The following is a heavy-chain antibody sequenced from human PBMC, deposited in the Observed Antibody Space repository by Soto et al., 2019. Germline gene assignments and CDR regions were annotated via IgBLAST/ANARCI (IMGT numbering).Heavy chain of an antibody. Sequence: QVQLVQSGAEVKKPGTSVKVSCKASGGTFSSYAISWVRQAPGQGLEWMGGIIPIFGTANYAQKFQGRVTITADESTSTAYMGLSSLRSEDTAVYYCAREPIGVVTKDDAFDIWGQGTMVTVSS. CDR2: IIPIFGTA. D-gene: IGHD4-4*01. CDR3: AREPIGVVTKDDAFDI. CDR1: GGTFSSYA. V-gene: IGHV1-69*01. J-gene: IGHJ3*02.